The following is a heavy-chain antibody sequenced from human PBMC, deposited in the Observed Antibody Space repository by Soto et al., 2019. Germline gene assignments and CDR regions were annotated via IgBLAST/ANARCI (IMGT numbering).Heavy chain of an antibody. Sequence: GASVKVSCKASGYTFTSYDINGVRQATGQGLEWMGWMNPNSGNTGYAQKFQGRVTMTRNTSISTAYMELSSLRSEDTAVYYCARPGYCSGGSCPYGMDVWGQGTTVTVSS. CDR3: ARPGYCSGGSCPYGMDV. J-gene: IGHJ6*02. CDR2: MNPNSGNT. CDR1: GYTFTSYD. D-gene: IGHD2-15*01. V-gene: IGHV1-8*01.